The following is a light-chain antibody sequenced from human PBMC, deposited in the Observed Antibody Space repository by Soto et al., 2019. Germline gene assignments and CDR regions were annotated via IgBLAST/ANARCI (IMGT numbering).Light chain of an antibody. Sequence: QSALTQPASVSGSPGQSITISCTGTSSDVGGYNYVSWYQQHPGKAPKLMIYDVSSRPSGVSNRFSGSKSGNTASLSISGLQAEDEADYHCSTWTSSRAHVVFGGGTKLTVL. CDR1: SSDVGGYNY. CDR2: DVS. V-gene: IGLV2-14*01. CDR3: STWTSSRAHVV. J-gene: IGLJ2*01.